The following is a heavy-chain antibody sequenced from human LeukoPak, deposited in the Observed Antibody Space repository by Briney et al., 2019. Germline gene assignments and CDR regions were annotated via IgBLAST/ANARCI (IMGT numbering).Heavy chain of an antibody. Sequence: ASVKVSCKASGYTFTGYYMHWVRQAPGQGLEWRGRINPNSGGTNYARKFQGRVTMTRDTSISTAYMELSRLRSDDTAVYYFARAGLRQQLAHFDYWGQGTLVTVSS. V-gene: IGHV1-2*06. D-gene: IGHD6-6*01. CDR2: INPNSGGT. CDR3: ARAGLRQQLAHFDY. CDR1: GYTFTGYY. J-gene: IGHJ4*02.